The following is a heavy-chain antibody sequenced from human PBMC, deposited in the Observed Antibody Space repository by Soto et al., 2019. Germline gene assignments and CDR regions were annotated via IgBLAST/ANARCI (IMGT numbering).Heavy chain of an antibody. J-gene: IGHJ6*02. CDR3: ARDYVRPNSHYDFWSGSYYYGMDV. D-gene: IGHD3-3*01. CDR1: GGSISSYY. CDR2: IYYSGST. Sequence: PSETLSLTCTVSGGSISSYYWSWIRQPPGKGLEWIGYIYYSGSTNYNPSLKSRVTISVDTSKNQFSLKLSSVTAADTAVYYCARDYVRPNSHYDFWSGSYYYGMDVWGQGTTVTVSS. V-gene: IGHV4-59*01.